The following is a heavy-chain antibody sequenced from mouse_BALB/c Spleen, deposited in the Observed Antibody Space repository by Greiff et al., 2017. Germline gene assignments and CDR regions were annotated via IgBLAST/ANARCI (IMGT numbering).Heavy chain of an antibody. CDR3: AGDYGYDEGFAY. V-gene: IGHV1-5*01. D-gene: IGHD2-2*01. Sequence: EVQLQQSGTVLARPGASVKMSCKASGYSFTSYWMHWVKQRPGQGLEWIGAIYPGNSDTSYNQKFKGKAKLTAVTSASTAYMELSSLTNEDSAVYYCAGDYGYDEGFAYWGQGTLVTVSA. CDR1: GYSFTSYW. J-gene: IGHJ3*01. CDR2: IYPGNSDT.